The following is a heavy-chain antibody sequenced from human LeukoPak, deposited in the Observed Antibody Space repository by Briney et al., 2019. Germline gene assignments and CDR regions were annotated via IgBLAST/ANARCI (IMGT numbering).Heavy chain of an antibody. J-gene: IGHJ5*02. Sequence: SVKVSCKASGGTFSSYAISWVRQAPGQGLEWMGGIIPIFGTANYAQKFQGRVTITADESTSTAYLELSSLRSEDTAVYYCARTLGYCSGDSCFGNNWFDPWGQGTLVTVSS. CDR3: ARTLGYCSGDSCFGNNWFDP. V-gene: IGHV1-69*13. CDR1: GGTFSSYA. D-gene: IGHD2-15*01. CDR2: IIPIFGTA.